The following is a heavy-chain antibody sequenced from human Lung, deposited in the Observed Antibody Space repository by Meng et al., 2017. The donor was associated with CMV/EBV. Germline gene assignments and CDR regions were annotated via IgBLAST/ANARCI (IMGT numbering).Heavy chain of an antibody. CDR2: INPNTGGT. V-gene: IGHV1-2*02. D-gene: IGHD3-16*01. Sequence: ASVKVSCKAAGYTFSLYYIHWVRQAPGQGLEWMGWINPNTGGTNSAQKFQGRVTITRDTSISTAYMELSRRNSDDTALYDCAGERGLGFWGTNDAFEIWGQGTMVTVSS. CDR3: AGERGLGFWGTNDAFEI. J-gene: IGHJ3*02. CDR1: GYTFSLYY.